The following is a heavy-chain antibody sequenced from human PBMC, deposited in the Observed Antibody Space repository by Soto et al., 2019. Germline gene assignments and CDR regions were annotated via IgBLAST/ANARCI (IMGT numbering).Heavy chain of an antibody. CDR3: ARVPTGGYDWN. V-gene: IGHV3-74*01. CDR1: GFTFTTYW. D-gene: IGHD5-12*01. CDR2: INSDETTT. Sequence: EVQLVESGGGLVQPGGSLRLSCAASGFTFTTYWMHWVRQAPGKGLMWVSRINSDETTTNYADSVKGRFTISRDNAKNTVYLQMDSLRPEDTAVYYCARVPTGGYDWNWGQGTLVTVSS. J-gene: IGHJ4*02.